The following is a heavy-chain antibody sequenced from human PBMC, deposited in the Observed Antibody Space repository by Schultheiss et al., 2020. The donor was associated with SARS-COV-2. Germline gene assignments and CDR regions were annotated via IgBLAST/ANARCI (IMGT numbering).Heavy chain of an antibody. CDR1: GYTFTSYA. CDR2: INPNSGGT. CDR3: ARAPEYQLFWYFDL. J-gene: IGHJ2*01. Sequence: ASVKVSCKASGYTFTSYAMHWVRQAPGQGLEWMGWINPNSGGTNYAQKFQGRVTMTRDTSISTAYMELSRLRSDDTAVYYCARAPEYQLFWYFDLWGRGTLVTVAS. V-gene: IGHV1-2*02. D-gene: IGHD2-2*01.